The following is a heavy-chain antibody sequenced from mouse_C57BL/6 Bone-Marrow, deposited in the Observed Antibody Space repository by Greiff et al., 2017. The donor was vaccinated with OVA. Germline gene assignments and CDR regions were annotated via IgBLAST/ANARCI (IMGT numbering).Heavy chain of an antibody. Sequence: EVQLQQSGPELVKPGASVKISCKASGYTFTDYYMNWVKQSHGKSLEWIGDINPNNGGTSYNQKFKGKATLTVDKSSSTAYMELRSLTSEDSAVYYCAREGVGTTVGYYFDYWGQGTTLTVSS. CDR2: INPNNGGT. CDR1: GYTFTDYY. V-gene: IGHV1-26*01. D-gene: IGHD1-1*01. CDR3: AREGVGTTVGYYFDY. J-gene: IGHJ2*01.